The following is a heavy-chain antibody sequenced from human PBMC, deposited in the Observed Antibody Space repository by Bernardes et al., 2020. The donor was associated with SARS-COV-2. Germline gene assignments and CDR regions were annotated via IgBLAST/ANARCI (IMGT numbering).Heavy chain of an antibody. D-gene: IGHD6-6*01. J-gene: IGHJ2*01. V-gene: IGHV3-48*01. CDR3: ARSSYYFDV. CDR2: ISRSSDNI. CDR1: GFTSSNYS. Sequence: GGSLSPPCAASGFTSSNYSMHWVRQAPGKGLEWISYISRSSDNIYYADSVRGRFTNSRDNAKNLVYLQMNSLRADDTALYYCARSSYYFDVWGRGTLVTVSS.